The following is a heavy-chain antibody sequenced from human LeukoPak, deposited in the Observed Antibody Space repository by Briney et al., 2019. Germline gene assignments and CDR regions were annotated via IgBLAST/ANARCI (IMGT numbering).Heavy chain of an antibody. D-gene: IGHD4-23*01. V-gene: IGHV3-23*01. CDR2: IDVSGGST. Sequence: PGGSLTLSLEATELSFSRYFMSLYSQAVGEGLEWVSTIDVSGGSTYYADSVKGRFTISRDNSKNTLYLQMNSLRADDTAVYYCAKDQTPYYWGQGTLVTVSS. J-gene: IGHJ4*02. CDR3: AKDQTPYY. CDR1: ELSFSRYF.